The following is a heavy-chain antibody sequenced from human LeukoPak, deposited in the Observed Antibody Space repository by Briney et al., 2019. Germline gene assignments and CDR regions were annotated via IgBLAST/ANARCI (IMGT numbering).Heavy chain of an antibody. CDR1: GGSISSFY. CDR3: ARLHDQPGYYQYYMDV. D-gene: IGHD1-1*01. J-gene: IGHJ6*03. V-gene: IGHV4-4*07. Sequence: SETLSLTCTVSGGSISSFYWSWIRQPAGKGLEWIGYIYTSGSTNYNPSLKSRITMSVDTSKNQFSLRLSYVTAADTAVYYCARLHDQPGYYQYYMDVWGKGTTVTISS. CDR2: IYTSGST.